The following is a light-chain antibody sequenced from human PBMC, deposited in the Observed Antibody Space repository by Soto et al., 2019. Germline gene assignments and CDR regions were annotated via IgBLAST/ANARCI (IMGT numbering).Light chain of an antibody. CDR3: QQYNNWPPT. V-gene: IGKV3-15*01. Sequence: DIEMTQSPATLSVSPGERATLTCRASQSVFSDLAWYQQKPGQAPRLLIYRASTRATAIPARFSGSGSGTEFTLTISSLQSEDFAVYYCQQYNNWPPTFGGGTNVEIK. J-gene: IGKJ4*01. CDR1: QSVFSD. CDR2: RAS.